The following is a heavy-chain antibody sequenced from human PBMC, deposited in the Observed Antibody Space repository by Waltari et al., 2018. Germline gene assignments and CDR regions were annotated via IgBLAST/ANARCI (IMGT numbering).Heavy chain of an antibody. CDR3: ARGGLNNYYNSFDN. CDR1: GFTFFVHA. J-gene: IGHJ4*02. Sequence: EAQLVESGGGLVQSGGSLRLSCVASGFTFFVHAMNWVRQAPGRGLEWLSSSGSRDTPTSYADSVKGRFTISRDNAKNSVFLQMDSLRAADTAVYFCARGGLNNYYNSFDNWGEGTLVTVSS. V-gene: IGHV3-48*03. D-gene: IGHD3-10*01. CDR2: SGSRDTPT.